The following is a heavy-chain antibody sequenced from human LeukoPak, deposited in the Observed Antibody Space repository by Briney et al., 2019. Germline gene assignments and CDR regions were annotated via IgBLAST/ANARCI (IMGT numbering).Heavy chain of an antibody. CDR2: INPKNGDT. J-gene: IGHJ2*01. Sequence: ASVKVSCKASGYTFTSYGISWVRQAPGQGLEWMGWINPKNGDTNYARKFEDRVTMTRDTSITTAYMALSRLTSDDTAVYYCARDLSPYVVWYFDRWGRGTLVTVSS. D-gene: IGHD2-21*01. CDR3: ARDLSPYVVWYFDR. V-gene: IGHV1-2*02. CDR1: GYTFTSYG.